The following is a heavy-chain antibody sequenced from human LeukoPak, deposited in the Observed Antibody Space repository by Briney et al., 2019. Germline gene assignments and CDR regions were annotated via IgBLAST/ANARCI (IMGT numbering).Heavy chain of an antibody. CDR3: ARESGFMMVGEINADNWFDP. Sequence: PGGSLRLSCSGAGFTFRDSAFHWVRRAPGKGLEWVAVISDDGTKRFYADSVKGRFTISSDNSKDTLYLHMKNLRPEDSAVYYCARESGFMMVGEINADNWFDPWGQGTPVTVSS. CDR2: ISDDGTKR. J-gene: IGHJ5*02. CDR1: GFTFRDSA. V-gene: IGHV3-30*04. D-gene: IGHD3-3*01.